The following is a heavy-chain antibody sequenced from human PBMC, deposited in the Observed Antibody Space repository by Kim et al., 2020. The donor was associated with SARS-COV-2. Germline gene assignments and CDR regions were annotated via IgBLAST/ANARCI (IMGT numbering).Heavy chain of an antibody. Sequence: TYYADSVKGRFTISRDNSKNTLYLQMNSLRAEDTAVYYCAKAIRGYDFDYWGQGTLVTVSS. J-gene: IGHJ4*02. D-gene: IGHD5-18*01. CDR2: T. V-gene: IGHV3-23*01. CDR3: AKAIRGYDFDY.